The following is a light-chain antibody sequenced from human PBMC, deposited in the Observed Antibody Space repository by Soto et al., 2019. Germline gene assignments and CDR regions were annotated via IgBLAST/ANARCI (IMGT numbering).Light chain of an antibody. CDR2: EVT. Sequence: QSVLAQPASVSGSPGQSITISCTGTSSVVGAYNYVSWYQHRPGRAPKLIIYEVTNRPSGVSNRFSGSKSGNTASLRISDLQSEDEADYYCNSYTSTSARVFGTGTKVTVL. V-gene: IGLV2-14*01. J-gene: IGLJ1*01. CDR1: SSVVGAYNY. CDR3: NSYTSTSARV.